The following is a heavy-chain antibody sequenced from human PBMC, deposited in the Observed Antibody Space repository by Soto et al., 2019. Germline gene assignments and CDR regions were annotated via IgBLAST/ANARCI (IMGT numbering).Heavy chain of an antibody. CDR1: GFTFSSYA. D-gene: IGHD3-22*01. CDR3: AKASISSGYLLPPPYYFDY. CDR2: ISGSGGST. V-gene: IGHV3-23*01. Sequence: GGSLRLSCAASGFTFSSYAMSWVRQAPGKGLEWVSAISGSGGSTYYADSVKGRFTISRDNSKNTLYLQMNSLRAEDTAVYYCAKASISSGYLLPPPYYFDYWGQGTLVTVSS. J-gene: IGHJ4*02.